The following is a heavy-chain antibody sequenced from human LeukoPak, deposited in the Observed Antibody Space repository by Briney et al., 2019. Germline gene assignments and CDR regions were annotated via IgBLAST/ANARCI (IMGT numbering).Heavy chain of an antibody. CDR2: IRPDGTKK. Sequence: PGGSLRLSCTTSGLTFNTCGMHWVRQAPGWGLEWLTLIRPDGTKKFYSDSVKGRFTVSRDNSKNMLYLEMNSLRSEDTAVYYCVKDNPVLHYWGQGILVTVSS. CDR1: GLTFNTCG. CDR3: VKDNPVLHY. J-gene: IGHJ4*02. V-gene: IGHV3-30*02.